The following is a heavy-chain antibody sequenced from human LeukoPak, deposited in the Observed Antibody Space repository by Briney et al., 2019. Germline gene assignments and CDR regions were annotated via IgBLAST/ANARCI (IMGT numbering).Heavy chain of an antibody. Sequence: GSLRLSCAASGMTFSNHWMHWVRQAPGKGPVWVSLIKTDGRTTNYADSVKGRFTISRDNGKSTLYLQMNSLRAEDTAIYYCTTGPSYGYEWWGQGTVVTVSS. V-gene: IGHV3-74*01. CDR2: IKTDGRTT. J-gene: IGHJ4*02. CDR3: TTGPSYGYEW. D-gene: IGHD3-16*01. CDR1: GMTFSNHW.